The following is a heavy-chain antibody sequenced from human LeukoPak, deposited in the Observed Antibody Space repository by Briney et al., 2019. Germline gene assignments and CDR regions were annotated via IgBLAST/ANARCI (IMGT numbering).Heavy chain of an antibody. V-gene: IGHV3-74*01. CDR1: GFTFDTYW. D-gene: IGHD3-22*01. CDR2: SNSDGSST. Sequence: GGSLRLSCAASGFTFDTYWMHWVRQAPGKGLVWVSRSNSDGSSTSYADSVKGRFTISRDNAKNTLYLQMNSLRAEDTAVYYCAKGYYYDSSGYYYQYYFDYWGQGTLVTVSS. J-gene: IGHJ4*02. CDR3: AKGYYYDSSGYYYQYYFDY.